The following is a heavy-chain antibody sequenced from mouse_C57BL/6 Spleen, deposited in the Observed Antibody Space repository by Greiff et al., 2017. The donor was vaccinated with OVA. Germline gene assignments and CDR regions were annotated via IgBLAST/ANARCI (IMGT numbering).Heavy chain of an antibody. D-gene: IGHD1-1*01. CDR3: AIYYYGSPDY. Sequence: VQLQQPGAELVKPGASVKLSCKASGYTFTSYWMQWVKQRPGQGLEWIGEIDPSDSYTNYNQQFKGKATLTVDTSSSTAYMQLSSLTAEDSAVYYCAIYYYGSPDYWGQGTTLTVSS. V-gene: IGHV1-50*01. CDR1: GYTFTSYW. J-gene: IGHJ2*01. CDR2: IDPSDSYT.